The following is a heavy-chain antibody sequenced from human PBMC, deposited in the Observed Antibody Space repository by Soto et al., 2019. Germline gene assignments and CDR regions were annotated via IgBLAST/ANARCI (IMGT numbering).Heavy chain of an antibody. Sequence: EVLLMESGGGLVQPGGSLRLSCAASGFTVSSNYMSWVRQAPGKGLEWVSIIYSGGSTYYADSVKGRFTISRDYSKNTLYLQMNSLRAEDTAVYYCARETETSTYFQRWGQGTLVTVSS. J-gene: IGHJ1*01. CDR1: GFTVSSNY. CDR3: ARETETSTYFQR. V-gene: IGHV3-66*01. CDR2: IYSGGST.